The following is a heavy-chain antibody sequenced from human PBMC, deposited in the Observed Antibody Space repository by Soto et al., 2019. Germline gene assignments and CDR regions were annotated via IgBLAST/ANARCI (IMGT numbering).Heavy chain of an antibody. CDR1: GFTFSSYA. Sequence: EVQLLESGGGLEQPGGSLRLSCAASGFTFSSYAMNWVGQAPGKGLEGVSVISGSGDSTYYADTVKGRFTISRDNSKNTLYLQKNTLRAEDTAVYYWARRRSGRYYDYWGQGTLVTVSS. V-gene: IGHV3-23*01. CDR2: ISGSGDST. CDR3: ARRRSGRYYDY. D-gene: IGHD6-19*01. J-gene: IGHJ4*02.